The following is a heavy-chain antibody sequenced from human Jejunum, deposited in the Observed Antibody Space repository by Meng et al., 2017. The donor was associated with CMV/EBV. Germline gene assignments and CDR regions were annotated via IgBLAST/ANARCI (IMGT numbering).Heavy chain of an antibody. Sequence: HVQLQESGPGLGKPSETLSLPCTVFGDSITGYYYNWIRQPAGKGLEWIGRVYTSGSTNYSPSLKSRVTMSVDTYMKQLSLKLTSVTAADTAVYYCARASNSAGWYGFDYWGQGTLVTVSS. V-gene: IGHV4-4*07. CDR2: VYTSGST. CDR1: GDSITGYY. CDR3: ARASNSAGWYGFDY. J-gene: IGHJ4*02. D-gene: IGHD6-19*01.